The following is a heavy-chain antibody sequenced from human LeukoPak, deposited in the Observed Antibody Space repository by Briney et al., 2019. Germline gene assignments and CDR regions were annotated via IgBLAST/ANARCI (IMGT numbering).Heavy chain of an antibody. CDR1: GGSISSYY. CDR2: IYYSGST. Sequence: TSETLSLTCTVSGGSISSYYWSWIRQPPGKGLEWIGYIYYSGSTNYNPSLKSRVTISVDTSKNQFSLKLSSVTAADTAVYYCARPSYYDILTGYYKSAFDIWGQGTMVTVSS. J-gene: IGHJ3*02. V-gene: IGHV4-59*08. CDR3: ARPSYYDILTGYYKSAFDI. D-gene: IGHD3-9*01.